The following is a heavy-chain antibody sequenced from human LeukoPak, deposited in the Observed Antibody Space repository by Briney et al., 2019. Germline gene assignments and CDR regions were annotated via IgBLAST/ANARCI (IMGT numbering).Heavy chain of an antibody. CDR2: IYYSGST. CDR3: ARLVWYSSGCPDY. V-gene: IGHV4-39*01. CDR1: GGSISSSSYY. J-gene: IGHJ4*02. D-gene: IGHD6-19*01. Sequence: PSETLSLTCTVSGGSISSSSYYWGWIRQPPGKGLEWIGSIYYSGSTYYNPSLKSRVTISVDTSKNQFSLKLSPVTAADTAVYYCARLVWYSSGCPDYWGQGTLVTVSS.